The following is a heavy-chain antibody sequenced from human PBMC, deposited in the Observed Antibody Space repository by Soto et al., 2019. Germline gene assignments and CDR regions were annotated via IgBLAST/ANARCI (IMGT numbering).Heavy chain of an antibody. V-gene: IGHV1-3*01. J-gene: IGHJ4*02. Sequence: GASVEVSCKASGYTFTSYAMHWVRQATGQRLEWMGWINAGNGNTKYSQKFQGRVTITRDTSASTAYMELSSLRSEDTAVYYCARDPAGSSGWYENYFDYWGQGTLVTVSS. CDR3: ARDPAGSSGWYENYFDY. D-gene: IGHD6-19*01. CDR2: INAGNGNT. CDR1: GYTFTSYA.